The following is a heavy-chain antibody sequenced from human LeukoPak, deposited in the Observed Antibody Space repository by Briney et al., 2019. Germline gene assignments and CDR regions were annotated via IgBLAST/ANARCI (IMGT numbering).Heavy chain of an antibody. CDR3: ARRAAAGSWYFDY. CDR1: GYTFTGYY. Sequence: AXVKVSCKASGYTFTGYYMHWVRQAPGQGLEWMGRINPNSGGTNYAQKFQGRVTITTDESTSTAYMELSSLRSEDTAVYYCARRAAAGSWYFDYWGQGTLVTVSS. V-gene: IGHV1-2*06. CDR2: INPNSGGT. D-gene: IGHD6-13*01. J-gene: IGHJ4*02.